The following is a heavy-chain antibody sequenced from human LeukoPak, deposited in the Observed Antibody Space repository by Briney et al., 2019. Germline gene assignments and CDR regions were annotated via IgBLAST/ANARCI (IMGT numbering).Heavy chain of an antibody. J-gene: IGHJ4*02. D-gene: IGHD2-15*01. CDR2: ISSSGSTI. V-gene: IGHV3-11*01. CDR3: ARPSGPIYS. CDR1: RFTFSDYY. Sequence: PGGSLRLSRAASRFTFSDYYMSWIRPAPGKGLEWVAYISSSGSTIYYADSVKGRFTISSDNAKNSLSRQMNSLRAEDAAVYYCARPSGPIYSWGERTLVTVSS.